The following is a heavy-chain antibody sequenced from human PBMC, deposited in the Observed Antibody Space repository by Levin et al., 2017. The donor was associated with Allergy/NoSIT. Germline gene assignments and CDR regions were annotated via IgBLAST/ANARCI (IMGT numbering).Heavy chain of an antibody. D-gene: IGHD2-15*01. J-gene: IGHJ4*02. V-gene: IGHV3-48*04. CDR1: GFTFSSYN. Sequence: GGSLRLSCAASGFTFSSYNMNWVRQAPGKGLEWVSYISSSSSTIYYADSVRGRFTISRDNAKNSLYLQMNSRRAEDTAVYYCARARSTIGPGSGPYYFDYWGQGTLVTVSS. CDR3: ARARSTIGPGSGPYYFDY. CDR2: ISSSSSTI.